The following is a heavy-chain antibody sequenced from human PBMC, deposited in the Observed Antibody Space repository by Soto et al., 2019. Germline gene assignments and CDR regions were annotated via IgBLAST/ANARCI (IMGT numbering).Heavy chain of an antibody. D-gene: IGHD4-17*01. CDR1: GDSIINYY. J-gene: IGHJ4*02. Sequence: QVQLQESGPGLVKPSETLSLTCTVSGDSIINYYWSWMRQPPGKGLEYIGYIYYTGSTNYNPSLKSRGSMSVDTSKNQVSLKLTSVTSADTAVYYCARQDVRGRDYGDFDCWGQGTLVTVSS. V-gene: IGHV4-59*08. CDR2: IYYTGST. CDR3: ARQDVRGRDYGDFDC.